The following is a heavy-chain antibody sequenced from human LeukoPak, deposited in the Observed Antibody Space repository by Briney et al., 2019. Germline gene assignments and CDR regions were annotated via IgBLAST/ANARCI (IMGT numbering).Heavy chain of an antibody. J-gene: IGHJ4*02. D-gene: IGHD3-22*01. CDR2: IRYDGSNK. CDR1: GFNLSSYG. CDR3: AKDAGRSSGYCFDY. V-gene: IGHV3-30*02. Sequence: GGSLRLSCAASGFNLSSYGMHWVRQAPGKGLEWVAFIRYDGSNKYYADSVKGRFTISRDNSKNTLYLQMNSLRAEDTAVYYCAKDAGRSSGYCFDYWGQGTLVTVSS.